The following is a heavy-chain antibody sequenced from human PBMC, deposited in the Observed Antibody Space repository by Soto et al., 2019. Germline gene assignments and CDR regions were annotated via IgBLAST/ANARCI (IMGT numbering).Heavy chain of an antibody. CDR2: IYWDDDK. Sequence: QITLKESGPTLVKPTQTLTLTCTFSGFSLSTSGVGVGWIRQAPGKALEWLALIYWDDDKRYSPSLKSRLTVTKDTSKNHVVLTMTNMDPVDTATYYCAHRGRWPRGGAFDIWGQGTMVTVSS. D-gene: IGHD4-17*01. J-gene: IGHJ3*02. CDR1: GFSLSTSGVG. CDR3: AHRGRWPRGGAFDI. V-gene: IGHV2-5*02.